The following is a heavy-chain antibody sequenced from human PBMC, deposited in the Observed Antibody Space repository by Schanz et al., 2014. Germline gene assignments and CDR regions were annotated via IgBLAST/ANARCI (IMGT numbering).Heavy chain of an antibody. D-gene: IGHD3-10*01. V-gene: IGHV3-30*04. Sequence: QVQLVESGGGVVQPGRSLRLSCAASGFTFSNFAIHWVRQAPGKGLEWVAVISYDGSHKDYADSVKGRFTISRDNSKNTLYLQMNGLRPDDTAVYYCARDLPMNRGDHDAFDIWGQGTMVSVSS. CDR1: GFTFSNFA. CDR3: ARDLPMNRGDHDAFDI. J-gene: IGHJ3*02. CDR2: ISYDGSHK.